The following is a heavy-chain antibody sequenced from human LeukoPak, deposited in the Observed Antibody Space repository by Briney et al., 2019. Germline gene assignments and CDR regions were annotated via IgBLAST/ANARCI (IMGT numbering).Heavy chain of an antibody. D-gene: IGHD3-10*01. CDR3: ASTFRFGELSLDY. CDR2: IYYSGST. CDR1: GGSISSYY. Sequence: PSETLCLTCTVSGGSISSYYWSWIRQPPGKGLEWIGYIYYSGSTNYNPSLKSRVTISVDTSKNQFSLKLSSVTAADTAVYYCASTFRFGELSLDYWGQGTLVTVSS. V-gene: IGHV4-59*01. J-gene: IGHJ4*02.